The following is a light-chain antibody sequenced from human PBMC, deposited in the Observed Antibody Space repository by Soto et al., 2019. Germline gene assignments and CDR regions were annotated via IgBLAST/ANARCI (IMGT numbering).Light chain of an antibody. Sequence: EIVLTQSPGTLSLSPGERATLSCRASQSVSSSYLAWYQQKPGQAARLLIYGASSRATGIPDRFSGSGSGTDFTLTISRLETADFAVYYCQQYGSSPFTCGPGTKVDSK. J-gene: IGKJ3*01. CDR3: QQYGSSPFT. CDR1: QSVSSSY. CDR2: GAS. V-gene: IGKV3-20*01.